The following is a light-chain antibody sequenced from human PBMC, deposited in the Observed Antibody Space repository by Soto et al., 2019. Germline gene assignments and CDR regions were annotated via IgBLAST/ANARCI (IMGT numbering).Light chain of an antibody. V-gene: IGKV3-15*01. CDR1: QSVGNN. CDR3: QQYGDWPLT. Sequence: EIVVTQSPATLSVSPGERATLSCRASQSVGNNFAWYQQKPGQAPRLLIFATSTRATGVPARFSGSGSGSECTLTISSLQSEDFAVYSCQQYGDWPLTFGGGAKVEIE. CDR2: ATS. J-gene: IGKJ4*01.